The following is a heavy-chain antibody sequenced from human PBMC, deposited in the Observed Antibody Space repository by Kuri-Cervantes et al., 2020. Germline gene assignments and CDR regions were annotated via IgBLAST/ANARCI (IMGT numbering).Heavy chain of an antibody. D-gene: IGHD3-10*01. Sequence: GGSLRLSCAASGFTFSAYAMNWVRQSPGKGLEWVSAMSGSGDSTYYADSVKGRFTISRDNAKNSLYLQMNSLRAEGTAVYYCARDLSGSYYYYYYYGMDVWGQGTTVTVSS. V-gene: IGHV3-23*01. CDR1: GFTFSAYA. CDR2: MSGSGDST. J-gene: IGHJ6*02. CDR3: ARDLSGSYYYYYYYGMDV.